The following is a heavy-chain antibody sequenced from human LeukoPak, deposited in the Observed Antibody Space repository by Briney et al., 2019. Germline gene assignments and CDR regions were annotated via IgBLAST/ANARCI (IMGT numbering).Heavy chain of an antibody. CDR2: ISISSNYI. CDR3: ARDQTSVDDSSGYRKYSFGF. CDR1: GFTLSNYG. D-gene: IGHD3-22*01. Sequence: GRSLRLSCAASGFTLSNYGMHWVRQAPGKGLEWVSSISISSNYIYYADSVEGRFTISRDNAKNSLYLQMNSLRAEDTAVYYCARDQTSVDDSSGYRKYSFGFWGQGTLVTVSS. J-gene: IGHJ4*02. V-gene: IGHV3-21*01.